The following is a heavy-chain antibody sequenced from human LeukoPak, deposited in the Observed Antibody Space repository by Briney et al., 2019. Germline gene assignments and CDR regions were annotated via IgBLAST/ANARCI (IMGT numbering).Heavy chain of an antibody. J-gene: IGHJ4*02. CDR1: GGSITNYY. V-gene: IGHV4-4*07. Sequence: SETLSLTCTVSGGSITNYYWSWIRQPAGKGREWIGHIYTSGSYWSTTYNPSLKSRVTMSIDTSKNQFSLKLTSVTAADTAVYYCERGRQADYWGQGTLVTVSS. CDR3: ERGRQADY. CDR2: IYTSGSYWST.